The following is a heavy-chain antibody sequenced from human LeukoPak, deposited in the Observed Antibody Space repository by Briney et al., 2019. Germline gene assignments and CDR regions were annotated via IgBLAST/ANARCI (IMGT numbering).Heavy chain of an antibody. V-gene: IGHV3-11*04. CDR3: AREGRTYYDFWSGYSYAFDI. CDR2: ISSTGSAK. Sequence: GGSLRLSCAASGFTFSDHYMSWIRQAPGKGLEWISYISSTGSAKIYADSVKGRFTISRDNAEDSLYLQMNSLRAEDTAVYYCAREGRTYYDFWSGYSYAFDIWGQGTMVTVSS. J-gene: IGHJ3*02. CDR1: GFTFSDHY. D-gene: IGHD3-3*01.